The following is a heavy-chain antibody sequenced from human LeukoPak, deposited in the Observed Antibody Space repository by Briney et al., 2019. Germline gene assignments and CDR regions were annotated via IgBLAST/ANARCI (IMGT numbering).Heavy chain of an antibody. J-gene: IGHJ4*02. Sequence: GGSLRLSCAASGFTFSSYGMHWVRQAPGKGLEWVAVIWYDGSNKYYADSVKGRFTISRENSKNTLYLKMNSLRAEDTAVYYCARAQHDLSYYDFWSGYPNLGNHFDYWGQGTLVTVSS. CDR2: IWYDGSNK. D-gene: IGHD3-3*01. V-gene: IGHV3-33*01. CDR3: ARAQHDLSYYDFWSGYPNLGNHFDY. CDR1: GFTFSSYG.